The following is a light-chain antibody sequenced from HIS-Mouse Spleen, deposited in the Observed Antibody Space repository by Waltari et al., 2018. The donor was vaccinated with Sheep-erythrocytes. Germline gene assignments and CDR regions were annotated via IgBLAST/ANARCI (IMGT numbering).Light chain of an antibody. CDR3: AAWDDSLNVLV. CDR2: SNN. Sequence: QSVLTQPPSASGTPGQRVTISCSGSSSNIGSNTVNWYQQLPGTAPKLLIHSNNQRPSGVPDRFSGSKSGTSASLAISGLQSEDEADYYCAAWDDSLNVLVFGGGTKLTVL. CDR1: SSNIGSNT. V-gene: IGLV1-44*01. J-gene: IGLJ3*02.